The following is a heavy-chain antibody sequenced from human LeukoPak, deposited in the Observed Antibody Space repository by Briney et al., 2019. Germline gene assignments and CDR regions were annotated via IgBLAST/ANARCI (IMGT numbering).Heavy chain of an antibody. CDR3: ARAISMVRGVDY. V-gene: IGHV3-21*01. J-gene: IGHJ4*02. Sequence: GGSLRLSCAASGFTFSSYNMNWVRQAPGKGLEWVSSISSSSTYTYYADSVKGRFTISRDNAKISLYLQMNSLRAEDTAVYYCARAISMVRGVDYWGQGTLVTVSS. D-gene: IGHD3-10*01. CDR2: ISSSSTYT. CDR1: GFTFSSYN.